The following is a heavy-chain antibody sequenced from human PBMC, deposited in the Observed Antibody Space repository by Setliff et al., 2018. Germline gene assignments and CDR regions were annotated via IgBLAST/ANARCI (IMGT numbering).Heavy chain of an antibody. CDR3: ARELDYQYYYDSSGRDAFDI. Sequence: ASVKVSCKASGYIFTSYGFSWVRQAPGQGLEGMGWISTYNGKTNYAQKFQGRVTMTTDTSTSTAYMELRSLRSDDTAVYYCARELDYQYYYDSSGRDAFDIWGQGTMVTVSS. CDR2: ISTYNGKT. D-gene: IGHD3-22*01. J-gene: IGHJ3*02. CDR1: GYIFTSYG. V-gene: IGHV1-18*01.